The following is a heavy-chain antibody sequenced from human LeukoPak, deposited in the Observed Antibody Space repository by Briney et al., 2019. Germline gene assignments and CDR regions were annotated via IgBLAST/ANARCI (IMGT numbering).Heavy chain of an antibody. V-gene: IGHV5-51*01. J-gene: IGHJ4*02. CDR1: GYSFAGYW. CDR3: AKLRARAYVDF. D-gene: IGHD3-3*01. Sequence: GESLKISCKGSGYSFAGYWIGWVRQMPGQGLECMGIIYPGDSDAAYSPSFQGQVTISADKSISTAFLQWSSLKASDTAMYYCAKLRARAYVDFWGQGALVTVSS. CDR2: IYPGDSDA.